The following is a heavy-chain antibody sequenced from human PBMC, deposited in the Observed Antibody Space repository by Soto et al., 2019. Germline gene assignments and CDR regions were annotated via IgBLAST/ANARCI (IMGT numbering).Heavy chain of an antibody. CDR3: TTGLSSGYYNFDS. D-gene: IGHD3-22*01. CDR2: IKRETDGGTT. V-gene: IGHV3-15*01. Sequence: EVQLVESGGGLVKPGGSLRLSCTASGFTFTNAWMSWVRQAPGKGLEWVGRIKRETDGGTTDYTAPVKGRFIISRDDSKDTLYLQMNSLKTDDTAVYYCTTGLSSGYYNFDSWGQGTLATVSS. CDR1: GFTFTNAW. J-gene: IGHJ4*02.